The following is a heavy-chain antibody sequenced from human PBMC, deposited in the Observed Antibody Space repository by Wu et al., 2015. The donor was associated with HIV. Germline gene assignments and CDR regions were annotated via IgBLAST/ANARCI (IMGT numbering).Heavy chain of an antibody. D-gene: IGHD3-9*01. CDR3: ARDKAYYDILTGYLPFDY. J-gene: IGHJ4*02. CDR2: ISAYNGNT. CDR1: GYTFTSYG. Sequence: QVQLVQSGAEVNEGLGPSVKVSCKASGYTFTSYGITWVRQAPGQGLEWMGWISAYNGNTNYAQKVQGRVTMTTDTSTSTAYMELRSLRSDDTAVYYCARDKAYYDILTGYLPFDYWGQGTLVTVSS. V-gene: IGHV1-18*01.